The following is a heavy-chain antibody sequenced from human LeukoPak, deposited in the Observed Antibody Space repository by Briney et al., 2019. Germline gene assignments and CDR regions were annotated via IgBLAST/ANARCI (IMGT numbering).Heavy chain of an antibody. J-gene: IGHJ4*02. Sequence: GASLKISCKGSGSSFTSYWIGWVRQLPGKGLEWMGIIYPGDSDTRYSPSFQGQVTISADKSISTAYLQWSSLKASDTAMFYCARMYDYSNFYFDYWGQGTLVTVSS. CDR2: IYPGDSDT. V-gene: IGHV5-51*01. CDR3: ARMYDYSNFYFDY. D-gene: IGHD4-11*01. CDR1: GSSFTSYW.